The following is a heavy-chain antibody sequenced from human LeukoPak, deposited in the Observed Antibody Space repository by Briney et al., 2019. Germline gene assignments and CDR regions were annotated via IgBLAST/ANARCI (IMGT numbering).Heavy chain of an antibody. Sequence: PGGSLRLSCAASGFTFSSYGMSWVRQAPGKGLEWVSAISGSGGSTYYADSVKGRFTIYRDNSKNTLYLQMNSLRAEDTAVYYCAKDYSSGHFFDYWGQGTLVTVS. V-gene: IGHV3-23*01. CDR2: ISGSGGST. CDR3: AKDYSSGHFFDY. D-gene: IGHD6-19*01. J-gene: IGHJ4*02. CDR1: GFTFSSYG.